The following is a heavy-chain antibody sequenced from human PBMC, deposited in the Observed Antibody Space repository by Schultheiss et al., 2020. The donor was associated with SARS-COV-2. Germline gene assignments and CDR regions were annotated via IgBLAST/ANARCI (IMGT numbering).Heavy chain of an antibody. CDR1: GFTFSSYE. J-gene: IGHJ6*03. CDR3: AKDPYYDFWSGSDYMDV. Sequence: GGSLRLSCAASGFTFSSYEMNWVRQAPGKGLEWVSYISSSGSTIYYADSVKGRFTISRDNAKNSLYLQMNSLRAEDTAVYYCAKDPYYDFWSGSDYMDVWGKGTTVTVSS. CDR2: ISSSGSTI. D-gene: IGHD3-3*01. V-gene: IGHV3-48*03.